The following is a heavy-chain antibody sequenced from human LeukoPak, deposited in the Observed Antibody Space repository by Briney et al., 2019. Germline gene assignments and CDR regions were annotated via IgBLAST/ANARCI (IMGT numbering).Heavy chain of an antibody. D-gene: IGHD2-2*01. Sequence: ASVKVSCKASGYTFTGYYMHWVRQAPGQGFEWMEWINPNSGDTNYAQKFQGRVTMTRDTSISTAHMELSRLRSDDTAVYYCARANPLYCSSTTCPSDYWGQGTLVTVSS. CDR1: GYTFTGYY. CDR2: INPNSGDT. V-gene: IGHV1-2*02. J-gene: IGHJ4*02. CDR3: ARANPLYCSSTTCPSDY.